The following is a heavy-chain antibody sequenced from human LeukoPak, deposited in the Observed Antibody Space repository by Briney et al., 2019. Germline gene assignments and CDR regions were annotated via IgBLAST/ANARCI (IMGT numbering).Heavy chain of an antibody. Sequence: PGGSLRVSCPASGFTFSSYAMSWVRQAPGKGLEWVSAISGSGGSTYYADSVKGRFTISRDNSKNTLYLQMNSLRAEDTAVYYCAKDKGYSSGWPFDYWGQGTLVTVSS. V-gene: IGHV3-23*01. CDR3: AKDKGYSSGWPFDY. D-gene: IGHD6-19*01. CDR1: GFTFSSYA. J-gene: IGHJ4*02. CDR2: ISGSGGST.